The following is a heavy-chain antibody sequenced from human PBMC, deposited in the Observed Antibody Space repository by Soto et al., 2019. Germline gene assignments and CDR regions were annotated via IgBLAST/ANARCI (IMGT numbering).Heavy chain of an antibody. Sequence: EVQLLESGGGLVQPGGSLRLSCAASGFTFSSYAMSWVRQAPGKGLEWVSAISGSGGSTYYADSVKGRFTISRDNSKNTLYLQMNSLRAEDMAVYYCAKSELGWADYDSSGYHNWGQGTLVTVSS. CDR1: GFTFSSYA. D-gene: IGHD3-22*01. J-gene: IGHJ4*02. CDR3: AKSELGWADYDSSGYHN. CDR2: ISGSGGST. V-gene: IGHV3-23*01.